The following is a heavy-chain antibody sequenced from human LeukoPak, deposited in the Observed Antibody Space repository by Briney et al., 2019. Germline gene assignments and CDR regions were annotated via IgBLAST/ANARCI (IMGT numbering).Heavy chain of an antibody. CDR2: ISGSGGST. V-gene: IGHV3-23*01. CDR1: GFTFSNYA. J-gene: IGHJ4*02. D-gene: IGHD4-17*01. Sequence: GGSLRLSCAASGFTFSNYAMSWVRQAPGKGLEWVSAISGSGGSTYYADSVKGRFTISRDNSKNTLYLQMNSLRAEDTAVYYCASSTSPYGDYVYFDYWGQGTLVTVSS. CDR3: ASSTSPYGDYVYFDY.